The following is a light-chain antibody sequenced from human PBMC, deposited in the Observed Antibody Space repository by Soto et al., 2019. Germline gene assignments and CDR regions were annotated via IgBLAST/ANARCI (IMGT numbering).Light chain of an antibody. CDR3: QQKTSHQLT. CDR2: AAS. CDR1: QDISDY. Sequence: DIQMTRPPTSLSVSVGDRVTITCRASQDISDYLAWYQQEPGKVPQLLIYAASTLQSGVPSRFSGSGSGTEITLTISSLHPVELQTYYRQQKTSHQLTFGGG. J-gene: IGKJ4*01. V-gene: IGKV1-27*01.